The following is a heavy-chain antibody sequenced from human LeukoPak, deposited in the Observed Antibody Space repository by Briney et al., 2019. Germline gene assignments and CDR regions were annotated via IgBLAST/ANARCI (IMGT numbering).Heavy chain of an antibody. CDR3: ARDSGYGIVDY. J-gene: IGHJ4*02. Sequence: SETLSLTCTVSGGSISSSSYYWGWIRQPPGKGLEWIGSIYYSGSTYYNPSLKSRVTMSVDTSKNQFSLKLSSVTAADTAVYYCARDSGYGIVDYWGQGTLVTVSS. V-gene: IGHV4-39*07. D-gene: IGHD1-26*01. CDR1: GGSISSSSYY. CDR2: IYYSGST.